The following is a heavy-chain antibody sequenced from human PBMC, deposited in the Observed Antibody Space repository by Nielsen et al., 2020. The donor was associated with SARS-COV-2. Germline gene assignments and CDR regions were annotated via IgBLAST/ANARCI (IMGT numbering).Heavy chain of an antibody. Sequence: GGSLRLSCAASGFTFSSYGMHWVRQAPGKGLEWVAVIWYDGSNKYYADSVKGRFTISRDNSKNTLYLQMNSLRAEDTAVYYCARDYCSSTSCYLGFAFDIWGQGTMVTVSS. J-gene: IGHJ3*02. V-gene: IGHV3-33*01. CDR3: ARDYCSSTSCYLGFAFDI. CDR2: IWYDGSNK. D-gene: IGHD2-2*01. CDR1: GFTFSSYG.